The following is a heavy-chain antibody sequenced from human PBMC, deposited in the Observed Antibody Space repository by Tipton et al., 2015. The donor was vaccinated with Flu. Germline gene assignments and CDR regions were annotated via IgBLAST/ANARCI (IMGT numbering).Heavy chain of an antibody. V-gene: IGHV4-4*07. CDR1: GGSITSYY. J-gene: IGHJ5*02. CDR2: IYISGST. D-gene: IGHD3-10*01. CDR3: ARGTMVRGSGWFDP. Sequence: TLSLTCTVSGGSITSYYWSWIRQPAGKGLEWIGRIYISGSTNYNPSLKSRVTMSADTSKNHFSLKLSSVTAADTAVYYCARGTMVRGSGWFDPWGQGTLVTVSS.